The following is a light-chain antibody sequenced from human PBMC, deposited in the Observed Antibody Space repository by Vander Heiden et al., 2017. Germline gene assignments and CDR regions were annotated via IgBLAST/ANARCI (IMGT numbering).Light chain of an antibody. CDR2: EVS. V-gene: IGKV2D-29*02. CDR1: QSLLHSDGHTY. Sequence: TVMTQTPLSLSVTPGQPASISCKSSQSLLHSDGHTYLYWYLQKPGHSPQLLIYEVSNRFSGVPGRFSGSGSGTDFTLKISRVQAEDVGIYYCFQNTQFPPTFGGGTKVDI. CDR3: FQNTQFPPT. J-gene: IGKJ4*01.